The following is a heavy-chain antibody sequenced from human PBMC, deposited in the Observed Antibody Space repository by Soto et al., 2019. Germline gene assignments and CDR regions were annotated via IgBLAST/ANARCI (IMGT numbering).Heavy chain of an antibody. D-gene: IGHD2-15*01. CDR1: GGTFSSYA. CDR2: IIPIFGTA. J-gene: IGHJ5*02. V-gene: IGHV1-69*06. Sequence: QVQLVQSGAEVKKPGSSVKVSCKASGGTFSSYAISWVRQAPGQGLEWMGGIIPIFGTANSAQKFQGRVTISADKSTSTAYMELCSLRSDDTAVYYCARGYCSGGSCYSDWFAPWGQGTLVTVSS. CDR3: ARGYCSGGSCYSDWFAP.